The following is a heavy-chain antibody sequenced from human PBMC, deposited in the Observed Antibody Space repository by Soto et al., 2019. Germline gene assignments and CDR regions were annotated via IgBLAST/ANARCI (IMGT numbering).Heavy chain of an antibody. CDR2: INHSGST. V-gene: IGHV4-34*01. J-gene: IGHJ4*02. CDR1: GGSSSGYY. D-gene: IGHD6-6*01. Sequence: PSETLSLTCAVYGGSSSGYYWSWIRQPPGKGLEWIGEINHSGSTNYNPSLKSRVTISVDTSKNQFSLKLSSVTAADTAVYYCAISGELYSSSSGYFDYWGQGTLVTVSS. CDR3: AISGELYSSSSGYFDY.